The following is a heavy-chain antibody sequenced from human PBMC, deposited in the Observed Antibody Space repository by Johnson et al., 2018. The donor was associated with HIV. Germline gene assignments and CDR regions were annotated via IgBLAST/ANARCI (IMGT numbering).Heavy chain of an antibody. V-gene: IGHV3-53*01. CDR1: GFSVRTNY. CDR2: IYSDGTT. Sequence: MQLVESGGGLIQPGGSLRLSCAASGFSVRTNYMSWVRQAPGKGLEWVSVIYSDGTTSFAQSVKGRFSISSDVSKNILYLQMHSLRTEDTAYYYCARDLPGIYDAFDLWGQGTKVTISS. CDR3: ARDLPGIYDAFDL. J-gene: IGHJ3*01. D-gene: IGHD1-26*01.